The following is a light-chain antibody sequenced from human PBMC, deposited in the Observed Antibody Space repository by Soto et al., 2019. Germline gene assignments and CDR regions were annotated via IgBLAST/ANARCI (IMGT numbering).Light chain of an antibody. CDR1: QSVAKNY. CDR2: GAS. J-gene: IGKJ4*01. CDR3: QQYATAPLT. V-gene: IGKV3-20*01. Sequence: EIVLTQAPGTLSLSPGERATLSCRASQSVAKNYLAWYQQKPGQAPRLLIHGASSRATGIPDRFSGSGSGTEFTLTISRLEPEDFALFYCQQYATAPLTFGGGTKVEIK.